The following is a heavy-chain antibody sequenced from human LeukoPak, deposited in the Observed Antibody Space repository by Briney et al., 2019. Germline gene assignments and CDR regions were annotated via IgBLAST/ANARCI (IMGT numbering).Heavy chain of an antibody. D-gene: IGHD1-14*01. CDR3: VRESIRTVGDFNF. CDR1: GGSIRNYS. J-gene: IGHJ4*02. V-gene: IGHV4-59*01. Sequence: PSETLSLTCTVSGGSIRNYSWSWIRQPPGKRPEWIGYVFYSGSTNYNPSLNSRATISVDTSQNRFSLKLSSVTAADTAVYYCVRESIRTVGDFNFWGQGTLVTVSS. CDR2: VFYSGST.